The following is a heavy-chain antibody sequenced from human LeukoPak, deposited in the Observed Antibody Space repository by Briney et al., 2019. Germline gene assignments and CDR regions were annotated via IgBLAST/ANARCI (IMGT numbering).Heavy chain of an antibody. CDR3: ARHLDGSSWYDYYYYMDV. J-gene: IGHJ6*03. CDR2: IYYSGST. Sequence: SQTLSLTCTVSGGSISSGDYYWSWIRQPPGKGLEWIGYIYYSGSTYYNPSLKSRVTISVDTSKNQFSLKLSSVTAADTAVYYCARHLDGSSWYDYYYYMDVWGKGTTVTVSS. V-gene: IGHV4-30-4*08. D-gene: IGHD6-13*01. CDR1: GGSISSGDYY.